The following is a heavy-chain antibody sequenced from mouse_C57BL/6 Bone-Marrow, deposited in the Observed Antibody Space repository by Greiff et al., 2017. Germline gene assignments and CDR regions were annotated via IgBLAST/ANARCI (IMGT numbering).Heavy chain of an antibody. CDR1: GYTFTDYY. CDR2: INPNNGGT. V-gene: IGHV1-26*01. Sequence: VQLQQSGPELVKPGASVKISCKASGYTFTDYYMNWVKQSHGKSLEWIGDINPNNGGTSYNQQFKGKATLTVDKSSSTAYMELRSLTSEDSAVYYCARDDYDGAWFAYWGQGTLVTVSA. J-gene: IGHJ3*01. CDR3: ARDDYDGAWFAY. D-gene: IGHD2-4*01.